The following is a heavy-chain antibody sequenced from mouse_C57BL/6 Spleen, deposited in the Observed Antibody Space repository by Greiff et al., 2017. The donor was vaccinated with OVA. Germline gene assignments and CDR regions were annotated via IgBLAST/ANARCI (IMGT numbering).Heavy chain of an antibody. J-gene: IGHJ2*01. CDR2: ISYDGSN. CDR3: ASHYGSQYYFDY. V-gene: IGHV3-6*01. D-gene: IGHD1-1*01. CDR1: GYSITSGYY. Sequence: EVQLVESGPGLVKPSQSLSLTCSVTGYSITSGYYWNWIRQFPGNKLEWMGYISYDGSNNYNPSLKNRISITRDTSKNQFFLKLNSVTTEDTATYYCASHYGSQYYFDYWGQGTTLTVSS.